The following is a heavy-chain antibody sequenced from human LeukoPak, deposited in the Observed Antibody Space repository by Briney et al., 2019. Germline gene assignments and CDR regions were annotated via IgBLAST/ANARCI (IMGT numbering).Heavy chain of an antibody. CDR2: IYYSGST. CDR1: GGSISSSSYY. Sequence: SETLSLTCTVSGGSISSSSYYWGWIRQPPGKGLEWIGSIYYSGSTYYNPSLKSRVTISVDTSKNQFSLKLSSVTAADTAVYYCARERERYFPVWGQGTLVTVSS. D-gene: IGHD2/OR15-2a*01. J-gene: IGHJ4*02. V-gene: IGHV4-39*07. CDR3: ARERERYFPV.